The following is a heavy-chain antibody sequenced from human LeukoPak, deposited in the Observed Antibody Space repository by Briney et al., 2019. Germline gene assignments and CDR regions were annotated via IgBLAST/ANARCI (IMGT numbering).Heavy chain of an antibody. Sequence: GGSLRLSCAASGFTFSSYSMNWVRQAPGKGLEWVSSISTSSIYIYYADSMKGRFTISRDNAKNSLYLQMNSLRAEDTAVYYCARGAEVVPATTNWFDPWGQGTLVTVSS. J-gene: IGHJ5*02. V-gene: IGHV3-21*01. D-gene: IGHD2-2*01. CDR2: ISTSSIYI. CDR1: GFTFSSYS. CDR3: ARGAEVVPATTNWFDP.